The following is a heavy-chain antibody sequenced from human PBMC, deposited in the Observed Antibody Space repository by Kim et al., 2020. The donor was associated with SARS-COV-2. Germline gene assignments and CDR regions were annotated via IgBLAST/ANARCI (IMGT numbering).Heavy chain of an antibody. CDR3: ARDRVSWRKGDYYGSGSQDY. Sequence: ASVKVSCKASGYTFTGYYMHWVRQAPGQGLEWMGWINPNSGGTNYAQKFQGRVTMTRDTSISTAYMELSRLRSDDTVVYYCARDRVSWRKGDYYGSGSQDYWGQGTLVTVSS. CDR2: INPNSGGT. D-gene: IGHD3-10*01. J-gene: IGHJ4*02. V-gene: IGHV1-2*02. CDR1: GYTFTGYY.